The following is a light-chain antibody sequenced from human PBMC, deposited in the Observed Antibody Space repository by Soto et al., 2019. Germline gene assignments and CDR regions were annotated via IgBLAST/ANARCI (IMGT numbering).Light chain of an antibody. Sequence: ENVLTQSPDTLSLYPGEGATLSCRASQSVTKGYLAWYQQKPGQAPKLLIYGTSSRATGVPDRFSASGSATAFTLTISRLEPEDFAVYYCQQFGDSLWTFGQGTRVEVK. CDR1: QSVTKGY. CDR2: GTS. V-gene: IGKV3-20*01. CDR3: QQFGDSLWT. J-gene: IGKJ1*01.